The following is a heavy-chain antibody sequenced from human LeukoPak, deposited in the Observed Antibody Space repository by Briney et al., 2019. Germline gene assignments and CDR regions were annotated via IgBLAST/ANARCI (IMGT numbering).Heavy chain of an antibody. CDR2: IYSDGYT. J-gene: IGHJ4*02. CDR1: GFTFSDYY. V-gene: IGHV3-53*01. D-gene: IGHD1-26*01. Sequence: GGSLRLSCAASGFTFSDYYMSWIRQAPGKGLEWVSTIYSDGYTYYAGSVKGRFTISRDNSKKTLYLQINSLRAEDTAVYYCTRGGAGYPFDYWGQGTLVTVSS. CDR3: TRGGAGYPFDY.